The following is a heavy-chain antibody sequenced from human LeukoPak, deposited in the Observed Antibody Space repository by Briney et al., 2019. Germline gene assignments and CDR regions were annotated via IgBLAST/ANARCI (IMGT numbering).Heavy chain of an antibody. CDR1: GFTFSSYG. J-gene: IGHJ4*02. CDR3: AKDANDDSSSGWSRTAY. V-gene: IGHV3-33*06. CDR2: IWYDGSNK. D-gene: IGHD6-19*01. Sequence: GGSLRLSCAASGFTFSSYGMHWVRQAPGKGLEWVAVIWYDGSNKYYADSVKGRFTISRDNSKNTLYLQMNSLRAGDTAVYYCAKDANDDSSSGWSRTAYWGQGTLVTVSS.